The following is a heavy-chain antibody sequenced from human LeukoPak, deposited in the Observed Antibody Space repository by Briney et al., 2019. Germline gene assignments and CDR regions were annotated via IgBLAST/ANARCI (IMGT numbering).Heavy chain of an antibody. D-gene: IGHD3-10*01. CDR2: MNPNSGNT. J-gene: IGHJ4*02. V-gene: IGHV1-8*03. CDR1: VYTFTTCD. Sequence: ASVKVSCKASVYTFTTCDNNWVRQSTGQGLEWMGWMNPNSGNTGYAQKFQGRVTITRNTSISTAYMELSSLRSEDTAVYYCARVTQLLANWGQGTLVTVSS. CDR3: ARVTQLLAN.